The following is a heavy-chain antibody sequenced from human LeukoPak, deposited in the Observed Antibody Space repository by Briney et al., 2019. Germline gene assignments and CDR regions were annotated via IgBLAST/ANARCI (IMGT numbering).Heavy chain of an antibody. Sequence: SETLSLTCTVSGGSISSYYWSWIRQPAGKGLEWIGRIYNSGSTNYNPSLKSRVTMSVDTSKNQFSLKLSSVTAADTAVYYCASSPILTYYFDYWGQGTLVTVSS. D-gene: IGHD2-2*02. CDR3: ASSPILTYYFDY. V-gene: IGHV4-4*07. CDR2: IYNSGST. CDR1: GGSISSYY. J-gene: IGHJ4*02.